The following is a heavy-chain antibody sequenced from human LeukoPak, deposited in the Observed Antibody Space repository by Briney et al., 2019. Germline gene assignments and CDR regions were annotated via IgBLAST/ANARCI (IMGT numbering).Heavy chain of an antibody. J-gene: IGHJ4*02. D-gene: IGHD2-2*01. Sequence: GGSLRLSCAASGFTFSSYSMNWVRQAPGKGLVWVSSIGTSSSTHIYYADSVKGRFTISRDNAKNSLSLQMNSLRGEDTAVYYCAREGPVDCSCTSCYADYWGQGTLVTVSS. CDR1: GFTFSSYS. V-gene: IGHV3-21*01. CDR2: IGTSSSTHI. CDR3: AREGPVDCSCTSCYADY.